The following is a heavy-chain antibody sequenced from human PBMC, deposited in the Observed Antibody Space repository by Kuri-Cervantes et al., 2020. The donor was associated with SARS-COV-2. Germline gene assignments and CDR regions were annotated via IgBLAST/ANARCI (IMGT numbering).Heavy chain of an antibody. CDR1: GVTFSIFD. CDR2: IIGMTGTV. V-gene: IGHV1-69*11. D-gene: IGHD5-18*01. Sequence: SVKVSCKASGVTFSIFDMSWVRLAPGQGPEWMGRIIGMTGTVHYAQNFKDRVTITADASTSTAYMELSSLRSEDTAVYYCASRRGYSYGIAVGDAFDIWGQGTMVTVSS. J-gene: IGHJ3*02. CDR3: ASRRGYSYGIAVGDAFDI.